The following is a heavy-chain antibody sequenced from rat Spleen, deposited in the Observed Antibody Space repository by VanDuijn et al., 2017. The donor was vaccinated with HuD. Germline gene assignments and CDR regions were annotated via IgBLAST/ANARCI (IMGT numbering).Heavy chain of an antibody. CDR3: TTEWMYTTEDYWYFDF. V-gene: IGHV5-20*01. J-gene: IGHJ1*01. Sequence: EVQLVESGGGLVQPGRSLKLSCAASGFTFSDYYMAWVRQAPTKGLEWVASISYDGGSTYYRDSVKGRFTISRDNAKSSLYLQMDSLRSEDTATYYCTTEWMYTTEDYWYFDFWGPGTMVTVSS. CDR2: ISYDGGST. CDR1: GFTFSDYY. D-gene: IGHD1-6*01.